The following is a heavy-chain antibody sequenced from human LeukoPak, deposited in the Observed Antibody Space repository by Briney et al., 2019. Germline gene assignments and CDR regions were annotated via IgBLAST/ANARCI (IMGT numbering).Heavy chain of an antibody. Sequence: GGSLRLSCAASGFTFGSYSMNWVRQVPGRGLQWVSSISSASRYIYYADSVKGRFTVSRDNAKNSLSLQMNSLGAEDTAVYYCARCYASGSYGIDYWGQGTRVTVSS. D-gene: IGHD3-10*01. J-gene: IGHJ4*02. CDR3: ARCYASGSYGIDY. CDR1: GFTFGSYS. V-gene: IGHV3-21*01. CDR2: ISSASRYI.